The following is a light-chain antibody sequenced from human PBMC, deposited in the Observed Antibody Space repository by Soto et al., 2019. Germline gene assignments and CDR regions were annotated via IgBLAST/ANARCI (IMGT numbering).Light chain of an antibody. Sequence: VLTQSPGTLSLSPGERATLSCRASQSVSSSYLAWYQQKPGQAPRLLIYGASSRATGIPDRFSGSGSGTDFTLTISRLEPEDFAVYYCQQYGSSPLTFGGGTKVDI. CDR3: QQYGSSPLT. CDR1: QSVSSSY. CDR2: GAS. V-gene: IGKV3-20*01. J-gene: IGKJ4*01.